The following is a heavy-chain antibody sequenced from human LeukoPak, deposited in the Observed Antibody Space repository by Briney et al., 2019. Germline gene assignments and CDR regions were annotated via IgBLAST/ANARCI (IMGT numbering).Heavy chain of an antibody. J-gene: IGHJ4*02. CDR1: GFTFRNYW. CDR3: ARWNFWSGYFDY. CDR2: IKQDGSEK. D-gene: IGHD3-3*01. Sequence: GGSLRLSCAASGFTFRNYWMSWVRQAPGKGLEWVANIKQDGSEKYYVDSVKGRFTISRDIAKNSLHLQMNSLRAEDTAVYYCARWNFWSGYFDYWGQGTLVTVSS. V-gene: IGHV3-7*01.